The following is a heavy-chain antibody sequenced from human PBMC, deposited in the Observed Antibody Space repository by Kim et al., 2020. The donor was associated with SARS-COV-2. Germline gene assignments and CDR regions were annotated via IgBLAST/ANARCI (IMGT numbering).Heavy chain of an antibody. V-gene: IGHV3-33*06. Sequence: GGSLRLSCAASGFTPNSYHIHWVRQAPGKGLEWVAVRWYDGSKIYYADSVQGRFAISRDDFKSTVYLQMNSLRVEDTAVYYCAKDPRDGYYYFDHWGQGTLVTVSS. CDR3: AKDPRDGYYYFDH. CDR2: RWYDGSKI. CDR1: GFTPNSYH. J-gene: IGHJ4*02. D-gene: IGHD5-12*01.